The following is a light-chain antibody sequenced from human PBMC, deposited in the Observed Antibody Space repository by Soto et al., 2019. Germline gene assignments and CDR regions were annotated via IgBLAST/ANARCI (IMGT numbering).Light chain of an antibody. CDR2: GAS. V-gene: IGKV3-20*01. Sequence: EIVLTQSPGTLSLSPGERATLSCRASQTVSTNFLAWYQQKPGQAPRLLIYGASSRATGTPDRFSGSGSGTEFTLTISSLQSEDFAVYYRQQYINLWTFGQGTKVDIK. CDR1: QTVSTNF. CDR3: QQYINLWT. J-gene: IGKJ1*01.